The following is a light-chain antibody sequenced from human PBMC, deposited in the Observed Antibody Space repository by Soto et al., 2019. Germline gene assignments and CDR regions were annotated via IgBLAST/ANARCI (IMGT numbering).Light chain of an antibody. CDR3: RSYDSSLSGSRV. CDR1: SSNIGAGYD. J-gene: IGLJ2*01. Sequence: QPVLTQPPSVSGAPGQRVTISCTGSSSNIGAGYDVHWYQQLPGTAPKLLIYGNNNRPSGVPDRFSGSKSGTSASLSITGLQAEDEADYYCRSYDSSLSGSRVVGGGTKLTVL. CDR2: GNN. V-gene: IGLV1-40*01.